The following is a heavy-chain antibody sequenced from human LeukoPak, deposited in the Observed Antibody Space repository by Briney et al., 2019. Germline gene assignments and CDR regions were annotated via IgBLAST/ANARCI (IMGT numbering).Heavy chain of an antibody. J-gene: IGHJ5*02. V-gene: IGHV1-18*01. CDR1: GYTFSTHG. CDR3: ARDGDSGYDSFDWFDP. D-gene: IGHD5-12*01. CDR2: ISGYNGKT. Sequence: ASVKVSCKPSGYTFSTHGISWVRQAPGQGLEWMGWISGYNGKTYYAHNLQGRVTMTTDTSTSTAYMDLRGLRSDDTAVYYCARDGDSGYDSFDWFDPWGQGTLDTVSS.